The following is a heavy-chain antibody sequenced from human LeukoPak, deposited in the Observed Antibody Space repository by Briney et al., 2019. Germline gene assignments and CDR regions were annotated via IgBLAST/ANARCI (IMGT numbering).Heavy chain of an antibody. J-gene: IGHJ4*02. CDR3: ARVAEYSSGWYDPFDY. CDR1: GYSFTSYA. D-gene: IGHD6-19*01. Sequence: GASVKVSCKASGYSFTSYAMNWVRQAPGQGLEWMGWINTNNGNPTYAQGFTGRCVFSLDTSVSTAYLQISSLKAEDTAVYSCARVAEYSSGWYDPFDYWGQGTLVTVSS. CDR2: INTNNGNP. V-gene: IGHV7-4-1*02.